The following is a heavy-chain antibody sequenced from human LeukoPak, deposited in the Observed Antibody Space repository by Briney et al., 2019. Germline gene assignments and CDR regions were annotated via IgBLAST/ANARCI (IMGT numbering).Heavy chain of an antibody. V-gene: IGHV1-69*05. D-gene: IGHD6-13*01. CDR2: IIPIFGTA. J-gene: IGHJ5*02. CDR1: GGTFSSYA. Sequence: SVKVSCKASGGTFSSYAISWVRQAPGQGLEWMGGIIPIFGTANYAQKFQGRVTITTDEPTSTAYMELSSLRSEDTAVYYCARDGIAAAGRGFDPWGQGTLVTVSS. CDR3: ARDGIAAAGRGFDP.